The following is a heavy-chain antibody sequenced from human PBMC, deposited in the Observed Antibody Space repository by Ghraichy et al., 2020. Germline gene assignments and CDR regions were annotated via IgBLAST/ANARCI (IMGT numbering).Heavy chain of an antibody. CDR3: ATGGYQIDF. CDR1: GFTFSNAW. Sequence: GGSLRLSCVASGFTFSNAWMNWVRQAPEKGLEWVGRIKSKVDGETLDFAAPVKGRFTISRDDSKNTVYLRMNSLKIEDTAVYYCATGGYQIDFWGQGTLVTVSS. CDR2: IKSKVDGETL. J-gene: IGHJ4*02. D-gene: IGHD5-12*01. V-gene: IGHV3-15*01.